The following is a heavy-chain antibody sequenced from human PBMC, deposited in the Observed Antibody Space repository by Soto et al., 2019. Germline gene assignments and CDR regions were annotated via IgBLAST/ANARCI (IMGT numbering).Heavy chain of an antibody. CDR2: IYHSGST. D-gene: IGHD2-2*02. J-gene: IGHJ5*02. CDR1: GGSISSGGYS. V-gene: IGHV4-30-2*01. CDR3: ARGAPRRDCSSTSCYKARLQTGNWFDP. Sequence: SETLSLTCAVSGGSISSGGYSWSWIRQPPGKGLEWIGYIYHSGSTYYNPSLKSRVTISVDRSKNQLSLKLSSVTAADTAVYYCARGAPRRDCSSTSCYKARLQTGNWFDPWGQGTLVTVSS.